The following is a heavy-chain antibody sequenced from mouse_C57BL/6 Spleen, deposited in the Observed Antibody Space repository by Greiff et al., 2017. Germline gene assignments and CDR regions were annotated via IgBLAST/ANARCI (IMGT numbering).Heavy chain of an antibody. CDR1: GYTFTSYW. Sequence: QVQLQQPGAELVMPGASVKLSCKASGYTFTSYWMHWVKQRPGQGLEWIGEIDPSDSYTNYNQKFKGKSTLTVDKSSSTAYMQLSSLTSEDSAVYYCARLYYGSSYRYFDVWGTGTTVTVSS. CDR3: ARLYYGSSYRYFDV. D-gene: IGHD1-1*01. CDR2: IDPSDSYT. J-gene: IGHJ1*03. V-gene: IGHV1-69*01.